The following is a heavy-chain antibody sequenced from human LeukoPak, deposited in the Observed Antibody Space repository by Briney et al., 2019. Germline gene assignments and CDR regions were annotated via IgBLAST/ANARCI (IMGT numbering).Heavy chain of an antibody. CDR1: GFTFSRFA. J-gene: IGHJ4*02. V-gene: IGHV3-23*01. CDR2: ISGNGRQT. CDR3: AKDANYYDSSGYLIPFDY. D-gene: IGHD3-22*01. Sequence: GGSRRLSCSASGFTFSRFAMTWVRQLPGRGLEWVSSISGNGRQTYYADSVKGRFSVSRGNSKNILYLQMDSLRADDSALYYCAKDANYYDSSGYLIPFDYWGQGTLVTVSS.